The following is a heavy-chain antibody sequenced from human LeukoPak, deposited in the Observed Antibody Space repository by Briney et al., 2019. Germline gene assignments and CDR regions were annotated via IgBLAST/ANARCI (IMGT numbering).Heavy chain of an antibody. V-gene: IGHV3-74*01. J-gene: IGHJ4*02. CDR1: GLTFRTTR. CDR3: ATARNFRFEY. CDR2: INGEGTTI. D-gene: IGHD1-7*01. Sequence: GGSLSLSCATSGLTFRTTRMHWVRQAPGKGLMWVSRINGEGTTIDYADSVKGRFTVSRDYSKNTLFLQMNNLRTEDTALYFCATARNFRFEYWGQGSLVIVSA.